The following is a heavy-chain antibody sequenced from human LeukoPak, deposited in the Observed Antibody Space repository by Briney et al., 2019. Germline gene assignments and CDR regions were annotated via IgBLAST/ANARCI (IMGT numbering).Heavy chain of an antibody. CDR1: GGSISSGGYY. CDR3: SGYCSSTSCYTTYYYYYMDV. V-gene: IGHV4-30-2*01. CDR2: IYHSGST. D-gene: IGHD2-2*02. J-gene: IGHJ6*03. Sequence: PSQTLSLTCTVSGGSISSGGYYWSWIRQPPGKGLEWIGYIYHSGSTYYNPSLKSRVTISVDRSKNQFSLKLSSVTAADTAVYYCSGYCSSTSCYTTYYYYYMDVWGKGTTVTVSS.